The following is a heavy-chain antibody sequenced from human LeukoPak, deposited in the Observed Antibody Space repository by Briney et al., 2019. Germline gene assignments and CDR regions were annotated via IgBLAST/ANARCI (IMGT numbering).Heavy chain of an antibody. V-gene: IGHV3-74*01. CDR2: INSDGSST. CDR3: ARESILGDFWSGYYSLYYFDY. D-gene: IGHD3-3*01. Sequence: PGGSLRLSCAASGFTFSSYWMHWVRQAPGKGLVWVSRINSDGSSTSYADSVKGRFTISRDNAKNTLYLQMNSLRAEDTAVYYCARESILGDFWSGYYSLYYFDYWGQGTLVTVSS. CDR1: GFTFSSYW. J-gene: IGHJ4*02.